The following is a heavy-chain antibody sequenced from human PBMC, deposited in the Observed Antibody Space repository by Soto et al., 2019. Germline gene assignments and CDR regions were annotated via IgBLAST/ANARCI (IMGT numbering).Heavy chain of an antibody. CDR2: IYYSGST. D-gene: IGHD6-6*01. CDR3: ASQVISSSSGLLEY. V-gene: IGHV4-30-4*01. CDR1: GGSISSGDYY. Sequence: PSETLSLTCTVSGGSISSGDYYWSWIRQPPGKGLEWIGYIYYSGSTYYNPSLKSRVTISVDTSKNQFSLKLSSVTAADTAVYYCASQVISSSSGLLEYWGQGTLVTVSS. J-gene: IGHJ4*02.